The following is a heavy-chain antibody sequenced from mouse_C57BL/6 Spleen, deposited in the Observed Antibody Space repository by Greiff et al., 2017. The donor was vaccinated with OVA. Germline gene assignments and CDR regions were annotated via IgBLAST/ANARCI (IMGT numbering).Heavy chain of an antibody. CDR1: GFTFSDYY. Sequence: EVQLVESEGGLVQPGSSMKLSCTASGFTFSDYYMAWVRQVPEKGLEWVANINYDGSSTYYLDSLKSRFIISRDNAKNILYLQMSSLKSEDTATYYCARDRGDYYGSSRHWYFDVWGTGTTVTVSS. CDR3: ARDRGDYYGSSRHWYFDV. CDR2: INYDGSST. V-gene: IGHV5-16*01. J-gene: IGHJ1*03. D-gene: IGHD1-1*01.